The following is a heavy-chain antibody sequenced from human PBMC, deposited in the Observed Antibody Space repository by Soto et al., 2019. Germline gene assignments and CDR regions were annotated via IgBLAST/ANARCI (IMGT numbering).Heavy chain of an antibody. J-gene: IGHJ5*02. V-gene: IGHV4-31*01. CDR1: GGSISSGGYY. CDR2: IYYTGST. CDR3: ARDNEPGVHGVDWFDP. Sequence: QVQLQESGPGLVKPSQTLSLTCTVSGGSISSGGYYWSWIRQHPGKGLEWIGYIYYTGSTYYNPSLKSLVTISVDTSKNQFSLKLSSVTAADTAVYYCARDNEPGVHGVDWFDPWGQGTLVTVSS. D-gene: IGHD3-3*01.